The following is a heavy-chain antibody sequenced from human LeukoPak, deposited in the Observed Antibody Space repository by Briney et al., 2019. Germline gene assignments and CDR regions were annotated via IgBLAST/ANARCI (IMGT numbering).Heavy chain of an antibody. V-gene: IGHV3-30-3*01. CDR2: ISYDGSNK. Sequence: GGSLRLSCAASGFTSSSYAMHWVRQAPGKGLEWVAVISYDGSNKYYADSVKGRFTISRDNSKNTLYLQMNSLRAEDTAVYYCARENAWIQLWSLDYWGQGTLVTVSS. D-gene: IGHD5-18*01. J-gene: IGHJ4*02. CDR1: GFTSSSYA. CDR3: ARENAWIQLWSLDY.